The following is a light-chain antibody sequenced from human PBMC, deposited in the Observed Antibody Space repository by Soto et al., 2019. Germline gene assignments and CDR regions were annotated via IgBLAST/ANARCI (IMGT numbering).Light chain of an antibody. CDR3: QQYDSWPRT. J-gene: IGKJ1*01. Sequence: EIVMTQSPASLSVSPGATATLSCRASQRVGVNLAWYQQKPGQAPRLLIYHASTRATGVPARFSGSGSGTDFTLTISSLQSEDIAFFYCQQYDSWPRTFGQGTKVEIK. CDR2: HAS. CDR1: QRVGVN. V-gene: IGKV3-15*01.